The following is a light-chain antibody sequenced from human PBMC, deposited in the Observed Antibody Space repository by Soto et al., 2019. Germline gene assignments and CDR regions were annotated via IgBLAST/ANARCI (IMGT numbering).Light chain of an antibody. J-gene: IGKJ5*01. Sequence: DIPMTQSPSSLSASVGDRVTITCRASQGISTYLSWYQQNPGKAPEFLIYAASSLQRGVPSRFSGSGSGTDFTLTISSLQPEDFATYYCQQSYSTPITFGQGTRLEIK. V-gene: IGKV1-39*01. CDR1: QGISTY. CDR3: QQSYSTPIT. CDR2: AAS.